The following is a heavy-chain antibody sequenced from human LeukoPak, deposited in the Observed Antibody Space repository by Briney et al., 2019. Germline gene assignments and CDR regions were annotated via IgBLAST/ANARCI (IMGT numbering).Heavy chain of an antibody. CDR2: IYYSGST. Sequence: SETLSLTCTVSGGSISSYYWSWIRQPPGKGLEWIGYIYYSGSTNYNPSLKSRVTISVDTSKNQFSLKLSSVTAADTAVYYCARGVGSNYPAPFDYWGQGTLVTVSS. J-gene: IGHJ4*02. CDR3: ARGVGSNYPAPFDY. V-gene: IGHV4-59*01. D-gene: IGHD4-11*01. CDR1: GGSISSYY.